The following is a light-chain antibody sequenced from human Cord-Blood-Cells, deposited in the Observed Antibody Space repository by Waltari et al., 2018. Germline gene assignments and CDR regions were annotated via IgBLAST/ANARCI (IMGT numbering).Light chain of an antibody. CDR3: CSYAGSYTYV. Sequence: QSALTQPRPVSGPPGQYVTISCPGTSSDVGGYTYVSWYQQHPGKAPKLMIYDVSKRPSGVPDRFSGSKSGNTASLTISGLQAEDEADYYCCSYAGSYTYVFGTGTKVTVL. V-gene: IGLV2-11*01. CDR2: DVS. J-gene: IGLJ1*01. CDR1: SSDVGGYTY.